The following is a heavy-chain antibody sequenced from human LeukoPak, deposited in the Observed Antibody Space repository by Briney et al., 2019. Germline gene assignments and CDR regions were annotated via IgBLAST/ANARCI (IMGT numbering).Heavy chain of an antibody. Sequence: SETLSLTCTVSGGSISNYYWSWIRQPPGKGLELIGYIHYSGSTYYNPSLKSRVTISVDTSKNQFSLKLSSVTAADTAVYYCARDSYYYGSGSYSRGYGMDVWGQGTTVTVSS. CDR2: IHYSGST. D-gene: IGHD3-10*01. CDR3: ARDSYYYGSGSYSRGYGMDV. J-gene: IGHJ6*02. V-gene: IGHV4-59*12. CDR1: GGSISNYY.